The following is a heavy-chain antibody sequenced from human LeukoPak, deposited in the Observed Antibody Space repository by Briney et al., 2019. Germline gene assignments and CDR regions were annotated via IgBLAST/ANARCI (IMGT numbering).Heavy chain of an antibody. CDR1: GFSVSNRY. CDR3: ARGYYDILTGDYYFDY. V-gene: IGHV3-53*01. D-gene: IGHD3-9*01. J-gene: IGHJ4*02. Sequence: GGSLRLSCAASGFSVSNRYISWVRLAPGKGLEWVSVIYDGGSTYYADSVKGRFTISRDNSKNTVYLQMSSLRAEDTAVYYCARGYYDILTGDYYFDYWGQGTQVTVSS. CDR2: IYDGGST.